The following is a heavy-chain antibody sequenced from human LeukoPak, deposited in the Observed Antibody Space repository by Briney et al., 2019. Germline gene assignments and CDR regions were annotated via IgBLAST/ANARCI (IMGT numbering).Heavy chain of an antibody. CDR3: ASPGMATEALDY. CDR1: GGTFSSYA. Sequence: SVKVSCKASGGTFSSYAISWVRQAPGQGLEWMGRIIPILGIANYAQKFQGRVTITADKSTSTAYMELSSLRSEDTAVYYCASPGMATEALDYWGQGTLVTVSS. D-gene: IGHD5-24*01. CDR2: IIPILGIA. V-gene: IGHV1-69*04. J-gene: IGHJ4*02.